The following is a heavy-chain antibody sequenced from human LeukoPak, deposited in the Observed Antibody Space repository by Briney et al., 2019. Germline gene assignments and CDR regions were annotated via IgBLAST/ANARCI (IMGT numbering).Heavy chain of an antibody. J-gene: IGHJ4*02. D-gene: IGHD3-22*01. V-gene: IGHV1-69*04. CDR2: ITPIFGIA. CDR1: GGTFSSYA. CDR3: ARSYYDSSGYYTPLGY. Sequence: SVKVSCKASGGTFSSYAISWVRQAPGQGLEWMGRITPIFGIANYAQKFQGRVTITADKSTSTAYMELSSLRSEDTAVYYCARSYYDSSGYYTPLGYWGQGTLVTVSS.